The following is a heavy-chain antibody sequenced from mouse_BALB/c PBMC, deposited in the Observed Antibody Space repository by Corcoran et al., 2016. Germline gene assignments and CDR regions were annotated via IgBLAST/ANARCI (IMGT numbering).Heavy chain of an antibody. CDR2: INTYTGEP. V-gene: IGHV9-1*02. J-gene: IGHJ2*01. Sequence: VQLQQSGPELKKPGETVKISCKASGYTFTNYGMNWVKQAPGKGLKWMGWINTYTGEPTYADDFKGRFAFSLETSASTAYLQINNLKNEDMATYFCARGSSGYDYWGQGTTLTVSS. D-gene: IGHD3-1*01. CDR1: GYTFTNYG. CDR3: ARGSSGYDY.